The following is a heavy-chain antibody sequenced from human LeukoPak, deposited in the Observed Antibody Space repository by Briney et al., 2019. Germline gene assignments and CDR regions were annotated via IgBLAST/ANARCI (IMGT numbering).Heavy chain of an antibody. J-gene: IGHJ4*02. CDR2: ISYSGST. V-gene: IGHV4-39*01. CDR1: GGSISSSSYY. CDR3: ARTDYSYYPSFDY. Sequence: PSETLSLTCTVSGGSISSSSYYWGWIRQPPGKGLEWIGSISYSGSTYYNPSLKSRVTISVDTSKNQFSLKLSSVTAADTSVYYCARTDYSYYPSFDYWGQGTLVTVSS. D-gene: IGHD4-11*01.